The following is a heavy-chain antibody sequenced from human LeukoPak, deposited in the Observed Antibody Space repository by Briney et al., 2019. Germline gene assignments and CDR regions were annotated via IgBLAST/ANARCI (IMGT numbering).Heavy chain of an antibody. D-gene: IGHD3-16*01. CDR3: ARDYDGNSHFDH. Sequence: GGSLRLSCAASGFTFSLSKMNWVRLAPGKGLEWVSSISSSSSYINYADSVKGRFTISRDNDKNSLYLQMNSLRVEDTAVYYCARDYDGNSHFDHWGQGTLVTVSS. V-gene: IGHV3-21*01. CDR2: ISSSSSYI. CDR1: GFTFSLSK. J-gene: IGHJ4*02.